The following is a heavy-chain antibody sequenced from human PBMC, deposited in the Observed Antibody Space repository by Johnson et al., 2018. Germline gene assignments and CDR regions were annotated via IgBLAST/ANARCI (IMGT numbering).Heavy chain of an antibody. D-gene: IGHD3-10*01. V-gene: IGHV3-33*06. CDR1: GFTFSSYG. J-gene: IGHJ3*02. CDR2: IWYDGSNK. Sequence: QVQLGQAGGGVVQAGMSLRLSCAASGFTFSSYGMHWVRPAPGKGLEWVAVIWYDGSNKYYADSVKGRFTISIDNSKNTLYLQMNSLRAEDTAVYYCAKGGSSAFDIWGQGTMVTVSS. CDR3: AKGGSSAFDI.